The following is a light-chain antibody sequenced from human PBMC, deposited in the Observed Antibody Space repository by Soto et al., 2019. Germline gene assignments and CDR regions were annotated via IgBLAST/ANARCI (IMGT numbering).Light chain of an antibody. J-gene: IGKJ2*01. CDR1: QSVASNY. Sequence: EIVLTQSPGTLSLSPGEGATLSCRASQSVASNYLAWYQQKPGQAPRLLIYSASTRATGIPDRFSGSGSGTDFSLTISRLEPEDFAVYYCQQFDCSVYTSGQGTKLEIK. CDR3: QQFDCSVYT. CDR2: SAS. V-gene: IGKV3-20*01.